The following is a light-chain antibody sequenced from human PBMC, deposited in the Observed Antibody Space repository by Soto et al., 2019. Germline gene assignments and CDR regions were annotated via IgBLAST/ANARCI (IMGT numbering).Light chain of an antibody. CDR2: DAS. CDR3: QQRSNWPPFT. Sequence: EIVLTQSPATLSLSPGERATLSCRASQSVSSYLAWYQQKPGQAPRLLIYDASNRATGIPARFSGSGSGTDFALTISSIEPEDFAVYYCQQRSNWPPFTFGPGTKVDIK. CDR1: QSVSSY. V-gene: IGKV3-11*01. J-gene: IGKJ3*01.